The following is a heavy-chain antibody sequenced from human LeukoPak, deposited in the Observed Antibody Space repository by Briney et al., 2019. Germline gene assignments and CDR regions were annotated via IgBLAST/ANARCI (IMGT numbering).Heavy chain of an antibody. CDR2: ISAYNGNT. D-gene: IGHD3-10*01. Sequence: ASVKVSCKASGYTFTSYGISWVRQAPGQGLEWMGWISAYNGNTNYAQKLQGRVTMTTDTSTSTAYMELRSLRSDDTAVYYCARDWPIPGRGVIITRTFDYWGQGTLVTVSS. J-gene: IGHJ4*02. CDR1: GYTFTSYG. CDR3: ARDWPIPGRGVIITRTFDY. V-gene: IGHV1-18*01.